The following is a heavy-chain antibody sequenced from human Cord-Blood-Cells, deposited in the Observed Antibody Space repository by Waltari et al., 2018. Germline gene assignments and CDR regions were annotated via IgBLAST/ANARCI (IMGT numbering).Heavy chain of an antibody. CDR3: ARADPGPWVDY. CDR1: GYTFTGYY. CDR2: INPNSGGT. D-gene: IGHD1-1*01. V-gene: IGHV1-2*02. J-gene: IGHJ4*02. Sequence: QVQLVQSGAEVKKPGASVKVSCQASGYTFTGYYMPLVRQAPGQGLEWMGWINPNSGGTNYAKKFQGRVTMTRDTSISTAYMELSRLRSDDTAVYYCARADPGPWVDYWGQGTLVTVSS.